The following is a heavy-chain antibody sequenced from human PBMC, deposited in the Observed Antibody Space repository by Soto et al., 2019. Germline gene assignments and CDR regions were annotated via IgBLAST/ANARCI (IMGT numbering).Heavy chain of an antibody. CDR3: AKDPLARSGWANYFDY. CDR2: ISWNSGSI. D-gene: IGHD6-19*01. V-gene: IGHV3-9*01. Sequence: GGSLRLSCAASGFTFDDYAMHWVRQAPGKGLEWVSGISWNSGSIGYADSVKGRFTISRDNAKNSLYLQMNSLRAEDTALYYCAKDPLARSGWANYFDYWGQGTLVTVSS. J-gene: IGHJ4*02. CDR1: GFTFDDYA.